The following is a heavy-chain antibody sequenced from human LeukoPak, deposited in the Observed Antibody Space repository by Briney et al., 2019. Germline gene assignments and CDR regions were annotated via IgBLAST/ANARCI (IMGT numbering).Heavy chain of an antibody. CDR1: GFTFSSYA. J-gene: IGHJ6*02. CDR3: ARDSRGRSFDYYYYGMDV. D-gene: IGHD3-3*01. Sequence: PGGSLRLSCAASGFTFSSYAMHWVRQAPGKGLEWVAVISYDGSNKYYSDSVKGRFTISRDSSKNTLYLQMNSLRAEDTAVYYCARDSRGRSFDYYYYGMDVWGQGTTVTVSS. CDR2: ISYDGSNK. V-gene: IGHV3-30-3*01.